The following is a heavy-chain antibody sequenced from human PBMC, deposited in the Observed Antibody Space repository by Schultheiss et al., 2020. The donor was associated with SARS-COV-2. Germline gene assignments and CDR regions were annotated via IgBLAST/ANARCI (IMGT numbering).Heavy chain of an antibody. V-gene: IGHV3-23*01. J-gene: IGHJ6*02. CDR3: ARALYGDTVTTGKEVGYYYYYGVDV. Sequence: GGSLRLSCVASGFTFRNFAMSWVRQAPGKGLEWVSGISGSGGNTNYADSVKGRFTISRDNAKNSVYLQMNNLRVEDTAVYYCARALYGDTVTTGKEVGYYYYYGVDVWGQGTPVTVSS. D-gene: IGHD4-17*01. CDR1: GFTFRNFA. CDR2: ISGSGGNT.